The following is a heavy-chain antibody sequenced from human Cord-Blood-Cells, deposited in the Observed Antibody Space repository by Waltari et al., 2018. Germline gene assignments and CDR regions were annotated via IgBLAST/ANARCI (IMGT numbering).Heavy chain of an antibody. CDR3: ARSQGVSSSWYNWFDP. V-gene: IGHV1-2*04. D-gene: IGHD6-13*01. J-gene: IGHJ5*02. CDR2: IDPNRCGT. CDR1: GYTFTGYY. Sequence: QVQLVQSGAEVKKPGASVTVSCKASGYTFTGYYMHWVRQAPGQGLEWMGWIDPNRCGTNYAQQFQGWVTMTRDTSISTAYMELSRLRSDDTAVYYCARSQGVSSSWYNWFDPWGQGTLVTVSS.